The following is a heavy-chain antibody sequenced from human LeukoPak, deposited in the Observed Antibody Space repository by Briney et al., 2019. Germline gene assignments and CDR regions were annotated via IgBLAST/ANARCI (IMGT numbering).Heavy chain of an antibody. CDR2: IYPGDSDT. CDR3: ARTYYYDSSGYSRFDP. J-gene: IGHJ5*02. D-gene: IGHD3-22*01. V-gene: IGHV5-51*01. Sequence: GESLKISCKGSGYSFTSYWIGWVRQMPGKGLEWMGIIYPGDSDTRYSPSFQGQVTISADKSISTPYLQWSSLKASDTAMYYCARTYYYDSSGYSRFDPWGQGTLVTVSS. CDR1: GYSFTSYW.